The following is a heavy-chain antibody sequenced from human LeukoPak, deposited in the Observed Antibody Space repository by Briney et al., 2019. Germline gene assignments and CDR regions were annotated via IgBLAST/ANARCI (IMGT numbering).Heavy chain of an antibody. CDR2: ISSSSSTI. D-gene: IGHD3-10*01. CDR1: GFTFSTYS. Sequence: GGSLRLSCAASGFTFSTYSMNWVRQAPGKGLEWVSYISSSSSTIFYADSVKGRFTVPRDNAKRSLYLQLNSLRDEDTALYYCARDRFYGSGSYQNAGGCFDNWGQGTLVTVSS. CDR3: ARDRFYGSGSYQNAGGCFDN. V-gene: IGHV3-48*02. J-gene: IGHJ4*02.